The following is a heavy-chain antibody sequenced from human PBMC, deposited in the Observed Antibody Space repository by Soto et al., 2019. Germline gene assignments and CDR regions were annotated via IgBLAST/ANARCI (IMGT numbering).Heavy chain of an antibody. CDR1: GFRFRTRA. D-gene: IGHD1-26*01. J-gene: IGHJ5*01. Sequence: GGSLRLSCAASGFRFRTRAMSWVRQAPGKGLEWVASIRPGGDSTYYADSVKGRFAVSRDNSNVTLYLQMDSLRVEDTAIYYCTTHEEGAPWAGGFDSWGQGTLVTVPQ. V-gene: IGHV3-23*01. CDR2: IRPGGDST. CDR3: TTHEEGAPWAGGFDS.